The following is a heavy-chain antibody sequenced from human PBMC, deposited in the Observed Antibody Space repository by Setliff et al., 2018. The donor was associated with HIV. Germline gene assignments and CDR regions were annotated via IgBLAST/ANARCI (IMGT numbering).Heavy chain of an antibody. V-gene: IGHV1-2*04. D-gene: IGHD2-8*01. J-gene: IGHJ5*02. CDR2: INPNSGST. CDR3: ARGGTYCTNGVCYTHNWFDP. Sequence: ASVKVSCKASGYTFTGYYMHWVRQAPGQGLEWMGRINPNSGSTNYAQKLQGWVTMTRDTSISTAYMELSRLRSDDTAVYYCARGGTYCTNGVCYTHNWFDPWGQGTLVTVSS. CDR1: GYTFTGYY.